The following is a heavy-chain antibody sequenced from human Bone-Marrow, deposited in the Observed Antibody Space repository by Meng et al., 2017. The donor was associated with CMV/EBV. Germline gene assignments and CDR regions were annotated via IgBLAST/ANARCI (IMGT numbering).Heavy chain of an antibody. Sequence: SVKVSCKASGGTFSSYAISWVRQAPGQGLEWMGGIIPIFGTANYAQKFQGRVTITTDESTSTAYMELSSLRSEDTAVYYCASTPERWLQTCDYWGQGTLVTVSS. CDR1: GGTFSSYA. J-gene: IGHJ4*02. CDR3: ASTPERWLQTCDY. CDR2: IIPIFGTA. D-gene: IGHD5-24*01. V-gene: IGHV1-69*05.